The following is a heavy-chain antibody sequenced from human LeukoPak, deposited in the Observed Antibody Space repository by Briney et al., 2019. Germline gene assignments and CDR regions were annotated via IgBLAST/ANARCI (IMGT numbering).Heavy chain of an antibody. D-gene: IGHD3-3*01. Sequence: GGSLRLSCAASGFDFSSNWMHWVRHAPGQGLVWVSRIKGDGISTNYADSVKGRFTISRDIAKNTLYLQMNSPRAEDTGVYYCAKDHYWSIDYWGRGTLVTVSS. J-gene: IGHJ4*02. V-gene: IGHV3-74*01. CDR3: AKDHYWSIDY. CDR2: IKGDGIST. CDR1: GFDFSSNW.